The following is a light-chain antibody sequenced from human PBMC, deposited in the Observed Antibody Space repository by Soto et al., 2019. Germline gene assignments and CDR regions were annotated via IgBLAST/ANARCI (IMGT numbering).Light chain of an antibody. CDR2: LNSDGSH. CDR1: SGHSNYA. CDR3: QTWGAGIRV. Sequence: QPVLTQSPSASVSLGASVKLTCTLSSGHSNYAIAWHQQQPEKGPRYLMKLNSDGSHTKGDGIPDRFSGSSSGAERYLTISSLQSEDEADYYCQTWGAGIRVFGGGTKLTVL. J-gene: IGLJ2*01. V-gene: IGLV4-69*01.